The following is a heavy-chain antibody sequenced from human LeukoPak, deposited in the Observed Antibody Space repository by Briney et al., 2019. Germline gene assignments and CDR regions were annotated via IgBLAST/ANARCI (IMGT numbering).Heavy chain of an antibody. Sequence: PGGSLRLSCAASGFTVSSNYMSWVRQAPGKGLEWVSAIYSGGSTYYAESVKGRFTISRDNSKNTLYLQMNSLRAEDTAVYYCARNSGSTYGDWFDPWGQGTLVTVSS. CDR1: GFTVSSNY. CDR3: ARNSGSTYGDWFDP. V-gene: IGHV3-66*01. D-gene: IGHD1-26*01. CDR2: IYSGGST. J-gene: IGHJ5*02.